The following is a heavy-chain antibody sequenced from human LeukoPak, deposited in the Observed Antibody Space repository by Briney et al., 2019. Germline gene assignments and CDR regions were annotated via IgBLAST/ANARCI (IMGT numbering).Heavy chain of an antibody. J-gene: IGHJ5*02. V-gene: IGHV3-30*18. CDR1: GFTFSSYA. CDR2: ISYDGSNK. CDR3: AKFYYDSSGPEDGFDP. Sequence: GRSLRLSCAASGFTFSSYAMHWVRQAPGKGLEWVAVISYDGSNKYYADSVKGRFTISRDNSKNTLYLQMNSLRAEDTAVYYCAKFYYDSSGPEDGFDPWGQGTLVTVSS. D-gene: IGHD3-22*01.